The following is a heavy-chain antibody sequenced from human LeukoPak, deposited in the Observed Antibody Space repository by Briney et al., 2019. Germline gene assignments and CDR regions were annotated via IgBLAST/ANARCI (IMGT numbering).Heavy chain of an antibody. V-gene: IGHV3-48*01. CDR1: GFTFSSYN. Sequence: GGSLRLSCAASGFTFSSYNMNWVRQAPGKGLEWVSYISSSSSTTHYADSVKGRFTISRDNSKNTLYLQMNSLRAEDTAVYYCANRPATMVRGVISPINDYWGQGTLVTVSS. CDR2: ISSSSSTT. D-gene: IGHD3-10*01. J-gene: IGHJ4*02. CDR3: ANRPATMVRGVISPINDY.